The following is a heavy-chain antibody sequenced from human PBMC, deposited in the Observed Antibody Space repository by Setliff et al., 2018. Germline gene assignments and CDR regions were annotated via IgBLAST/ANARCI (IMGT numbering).Heavy chain of an antibody. Sequence: TLSLTCTVSGGSISSYYWSWIRQPPGKGLEWIGYIYNSGSTNYNPSLKSRVTISVDTSRNQISLTLSSVTAADTAVYYCARDVFDFRTGQADPWGQGTLVTVSS. CDR2: IYNSGST. D-gene: IGHD3-3*01. CDR1: GGSISSYY. J-gene: IGHJ5*02. CDR3: ARDVFDFRTGQADP. V-gene: IGHV4-59*01.